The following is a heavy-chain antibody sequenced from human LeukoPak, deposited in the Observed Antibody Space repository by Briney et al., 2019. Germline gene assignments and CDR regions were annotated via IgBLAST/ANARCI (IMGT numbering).Heavy chain of an antibody. V-gene: IGHV1-2*02. Sequence: ASVKVSCKASGYTFTGYYMHWVRQAPGQGLEWMGWINPNSGGTNYAQKFQGRVTMTRDTSISTAYMELRSLRSDDTAVYYCARDLLTGFDPWGQGTLVTVSS. D-gene: IGHD1-14*01. CDR1: GYTFTGYY. CDR3: ARDLLTGFDP. J-gene: IGHJ5*02. CDR2: INPNSGGT.